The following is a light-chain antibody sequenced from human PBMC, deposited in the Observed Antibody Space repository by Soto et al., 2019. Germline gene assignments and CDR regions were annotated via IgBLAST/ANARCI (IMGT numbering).Light chain of an antibody. CDR3: QQRSGWPLT. CDR2: DAS. Sequence: EIVLTQSPGTLSLSPGEGPTLSCRASQSVRSTYLAWYQQKPGQAPRLXIYDASNRDTGIPAMFSGSGSGTEFTLTISSLEPEDFAFGYCQQRSGWPLTFGGGTKVDIK. J-gene: IGKJ4*01. V-gene: IGKV3-11*01. CDR1: QSVRSTY.